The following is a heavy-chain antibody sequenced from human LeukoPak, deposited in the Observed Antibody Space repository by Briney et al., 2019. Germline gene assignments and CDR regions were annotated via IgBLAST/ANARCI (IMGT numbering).Heavy chain of an antibody. CDR2: IYTSGST. V-gene: IGHV4-4*07. Sequence: SETLSLTCAVYGGSFSGHYWSWIRQPAGKGLEWIGRIYTSGSTNYNPSLKSRVTMSVDTSKNQFSLKLSSVTAADTAVYYCARERTPYDSSGYPFDYWGQGTLVTVSS. D-gene: IGHD3-22*01. CDR1: GGSFSGHY. J-gene: IGHJ4*02. CDR3: ARERTPYDSSGYPFDY.